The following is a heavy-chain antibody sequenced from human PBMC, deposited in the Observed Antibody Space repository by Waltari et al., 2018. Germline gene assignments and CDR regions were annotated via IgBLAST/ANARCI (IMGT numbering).Heavy chain of an antibody. CDR1: GFRFSDYD. Sequence: EERLVESGGGLVKPGGALSLSCVASGFRFSDYDMNWVRQAPGTGLGGPSSIGGTHSNTFYAESARGRLTVSRGKAKNALDLEMSNVRAEETGLFYWTRDVYGSGGDWFDPWGQGTLVTVSS. CDR2: IGGTHSNT. D-gene: IGHD3-10*01. V-gene: IGHV3-21*03. CDR3: TRDVYGSGGDWFDP. J-gene: IGHJ5*02.